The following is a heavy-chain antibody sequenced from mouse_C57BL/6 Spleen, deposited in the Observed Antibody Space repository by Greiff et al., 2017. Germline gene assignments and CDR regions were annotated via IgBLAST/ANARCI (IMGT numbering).Heavy chain of an antibody. CDR3: ARPSVTTVVAIAY. V-gene: IGHV1-53*01. CDR2: INPSNGGT. D-gene: IGHD1-1*01. CDR1: GYTFTSYW. Sequence: VQLQQPGTELVKPGASVKLSCKASGYTFTSYWMHWVKQRPGQGLEWIGNINPSNGGTNYNEKFKSKATLTVDKSSSTAYMQLSSLTSEDSAVYYCARPSVTTVVAIAYWGQGTTLTVSS. J-gene: IGHJ2*01.